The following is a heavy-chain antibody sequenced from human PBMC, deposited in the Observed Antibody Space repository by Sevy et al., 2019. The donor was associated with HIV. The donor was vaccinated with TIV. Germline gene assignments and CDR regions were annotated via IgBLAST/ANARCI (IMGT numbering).Heavy chain of an antibody. CDR2: INHSGST. CDR3: ARSGRSYSSGWYSTSGYAFDI. V-gene: IGHV4-34*01. J-gene: IGHJ3*02. D-gene: IGHD6-19*01. CDR1: GGSFSGYY. Sequence: SETLSLTCAVYGGSFSGYYWSWIRQPPGKGLEWIGEINHSGSTNYNPSLKSRVTISVDTSKNQFSLKLSSVTAADTAVYYCARSGRSYSSGWYSTSGYAFDIWGQGTMVTVSS.